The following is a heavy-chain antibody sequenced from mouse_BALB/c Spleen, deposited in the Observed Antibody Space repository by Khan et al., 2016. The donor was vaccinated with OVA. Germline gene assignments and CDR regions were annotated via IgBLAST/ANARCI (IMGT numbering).Heavy chain of an antibody. CDR3: TRGLFDV. Sequence: VRLQQSGPELVKPGASVKMSCKASGYTFTDYYMKWLKQSHGKSLEWIGDINPNNGDTFYNQKFKDKAILTVDKSSSTAYMQLNRLTSEASAVFYCTRGLFDVWGAGTTVTVSS. V-gene: IGHV1-26*01. CDR2: INPNNGDT. J-gene: IGHJ1*01. CDR1: GYTFTDYY.